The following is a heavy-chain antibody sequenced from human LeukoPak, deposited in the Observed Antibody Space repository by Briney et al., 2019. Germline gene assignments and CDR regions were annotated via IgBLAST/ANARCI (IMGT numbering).Heavy chain of an antibody. D-gene: IGHD2-2*02. CDR3: ARTRKGYCSSTSCHKPNWFDP. CDR1: GGSISSSNW. J-gene: IGHJ5*02. Sequence: SETLPLTCAVSGGSISSSNWWSWVRQPPGKGLEWIGEIYHSESTNYNPSLKSRVTISVDKSKNQFSLKLSSVTAADTAVYYCARTRKGYCSSTSCHKPNWFDPWGQGTLVTVSS. CDR2: IYHSEST. V-gene: IGHV4-4*02.